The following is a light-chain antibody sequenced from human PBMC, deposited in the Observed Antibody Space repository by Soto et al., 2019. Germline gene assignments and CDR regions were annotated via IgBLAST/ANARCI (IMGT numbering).Light chain of an antibody. Sequence: QSALTQPPSASGSPGQSVTISCTGTNSDVGLYNFVSWYQHHPGNAPKLIIYEVTKRPSGVPDRFSGSKSGNTASLTVSALRAEDEADYYCSSYGGRNSELFGGGTQVTVL. V-gene: IGLV2-8*01. CDR2: EVT. J-gene: IGLJ2*01. CDR3: SSYGGRNSEL. CDR1: NSDVGLYNF.